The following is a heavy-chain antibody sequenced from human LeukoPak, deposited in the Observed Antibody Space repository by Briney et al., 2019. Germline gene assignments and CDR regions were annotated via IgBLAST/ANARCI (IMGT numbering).Heavy chain of an antibody. J-gene: IGHJ4*02. CDR1: GFTFSSYG. CDR2: ISYDGSNK. Sequence: GGSLRLSCAASGFTFSSYGMHWVRQAPGKGLEWVAVISYDGSNKYYADSVKGRFTISRDNSKNTLYLQMNSLRAEDTAVYYCARDGCSRTSCYPFDYWGQGTLVTVSS. V-gene: IGHV3-30*03. D-gene: IGHD2-2*01. CDR3: ARDGCSRTSCYPFDY.